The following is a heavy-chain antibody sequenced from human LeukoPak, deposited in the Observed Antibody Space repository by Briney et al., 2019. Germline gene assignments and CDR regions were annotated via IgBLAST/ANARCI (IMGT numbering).Heavy chain of an antibody. CDR2: IYYSGST. J-gene: IGHJ4*02. V-gene: IGHV4-39*01. D-gene: IGHD3-16*02. CDR1: GGSISSSSYY. Sequence: SETLSLTCTVSGGSISSSSYYWGWIRQPPGKGLEWIGSIYYSGSTYYNPSLKSRVTISVDTSKNQFSLKLSSVTAADTAVYYCARHRSYDYVWGSYRYGYYFDYWGQGTLVTVSS. CDR3: ARHRSYDYVWGSYRYGYYFDY.